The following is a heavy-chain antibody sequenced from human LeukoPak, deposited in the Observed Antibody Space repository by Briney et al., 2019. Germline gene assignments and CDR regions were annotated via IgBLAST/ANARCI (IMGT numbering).Heavy chain of an antibody. V-gene: IGHV3-7*05. Sequence: GGSLRLSCXXSGFTXXAXXXXXXRQAPGRGLEWVAXIKQDGGEXXXXDSVMGRXXXXXXNAQNSLYPQMSSLRADDTAIYYCVREVHATYDYWGQGTLVTVSS. J-gene: IGHJ4*02. CDR2: IKQDGGEX. D-gene: IGHD4/OR15-4a*01. CDR3: VREVHATYDY. CDR1: GFTXXAXX.